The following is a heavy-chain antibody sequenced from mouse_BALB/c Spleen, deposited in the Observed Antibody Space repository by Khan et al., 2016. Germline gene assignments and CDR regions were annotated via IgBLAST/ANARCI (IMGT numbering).Heavy chain of an antibody. V-gene: IGHV4-1*02. CDR3: ARGDYYGSNMDY. CDR2: INPDSSTI. D-gene: IGHD1-1*01. CDR1: GFDFSRYW. Sequence: VKLLESGGGLVQPGGSLKLSCAASGFDFSRYWMSWVRQAPGKGLEWIGEINPDSSTINYTPSLKDKFIISRDNAKNTLYLQMSKVRSEDTALYYCARGDYYGSNMDYWGQGTSVTVSS. J-gene: IGHJ4*01.